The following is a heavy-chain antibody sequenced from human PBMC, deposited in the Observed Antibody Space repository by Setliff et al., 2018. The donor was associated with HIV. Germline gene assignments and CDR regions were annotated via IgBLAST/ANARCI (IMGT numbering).Heavy chain of an antibody. CDR1: GGSFSGYY. CDR3: ARGLYRAPHQALGY. V-gene: IGHV4-34*01. D-gene: IGHD1-26*01. J-gene: IGHJ4*02. Sequence: SETLSLTCAVYGGSFSGYYWSWIRPPPEKGLEWIGEINNSGSTNYNPSLKSRVTISVDTSKNQLSLKLSSVTAADTAVYYCARGLYRAPHQALGYWGQGTLVTVSS. CDR2: INNSGST.